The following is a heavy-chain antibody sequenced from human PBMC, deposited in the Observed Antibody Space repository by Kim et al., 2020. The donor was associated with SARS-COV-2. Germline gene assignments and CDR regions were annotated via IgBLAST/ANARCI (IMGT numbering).Heavy chain of an antibody. J-gene: IGHJ3*02. CDR3: ARGDTIFGVVINAFDI. D-gene: IGHD3-3*01. CDR1: GGSISSGGYY. Sequence: SETLSLTCTVSGGSISSGGYYWSWIRQHPGKDLEWIGYIYYSGSTYYNPSLKSRVTISVDTSKNQFSLKLSSVTAADTAVYYCARGDTIFGVVINAFDIWGQGTMVTVSS. CDR2: IYYSGST. V-gene: IGHV4-31*03.